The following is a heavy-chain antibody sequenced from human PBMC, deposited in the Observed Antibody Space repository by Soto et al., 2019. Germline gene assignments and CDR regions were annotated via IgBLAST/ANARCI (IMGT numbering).Heavy chain of an antibody. J-gene: IGHJ3*02. D-gene: IGHD3-16*01. V-gene: IGHV1-18*04. CDR3: AXRLWXNSDAFDM. Sequence: QIQLVQSGAEVKKPGASVKVSCKASGYTFTSYGINWVRQAPGQGLEWMGWISTYNGNTNYEQKLQGRVTMTTDTSTSTAYMELRSLRSDDTAVYYCAXRLWXNSDAFDMWGQGTMVTVSS. CDR2: ISTYNGNT. CDR1: GYTFTSYG.